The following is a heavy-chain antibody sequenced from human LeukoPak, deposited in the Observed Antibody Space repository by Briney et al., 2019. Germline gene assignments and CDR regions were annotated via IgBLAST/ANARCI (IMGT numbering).Heavy chain of an antibody. D-gene: IGHD1-7*01. J-gene: IGHJ4*02. V-gene: IGHV1-46*01. CDR1: GYSFINYY. Sequence: ASVKVSCKASGYSFINYYIHWVRQAPGQGLEWMGIINPSGGSTSYAQKFQGRATMTRDMSTSTVYMELNSLRSEDTAVYYCARAWEAVAGNYGVIDYWGQGTLVTVSS. CDR2: INPSGGST. CDR3: ARAWEAVAGNYGVIDY.